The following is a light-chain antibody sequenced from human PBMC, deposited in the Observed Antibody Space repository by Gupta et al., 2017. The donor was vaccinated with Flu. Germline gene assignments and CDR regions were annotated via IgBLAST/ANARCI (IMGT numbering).Light chain of an antibody. CDR3: SSYTSSSTLGVV. CDR1: NSDVGGYNY. J-gene: IGLJ2*01. Sequence: QSSLTQPASVSGSPGQSITLSCPGTNSDVGGYNYVSWYQQHPGKAPKLMIYEVSNRPSGVSNRFSGSKSGNTASLTISGLQAEDEADYYCSSYTSSSTLGVVFGGGTKLTVL. CDR2: EVS. V-gene: IGLV2-14*01.